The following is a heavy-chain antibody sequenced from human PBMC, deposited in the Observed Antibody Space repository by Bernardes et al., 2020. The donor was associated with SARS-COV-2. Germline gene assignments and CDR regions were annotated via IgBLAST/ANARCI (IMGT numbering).Heavy chain of an antibody. CDR1: GFTFRSSA. D-gene: IGHD1-26*01. CDR3: AKFLAGSSPHRTGATTYFDY. V-gene: IGHV3-23*01. CDR2: ISCSVGTT. Sequence: GDAQRLSCAASGFTFRSSAMSWVRQAPGKGLEWVSSISCSVGTTFYADSVKGRFTISRDNSKNTLYLQMNSLSAEDTAVYYCAKFLAGSSPHRTGATTYFDYWGQGTLVTVSS. J-gene: IGHJ4*02.